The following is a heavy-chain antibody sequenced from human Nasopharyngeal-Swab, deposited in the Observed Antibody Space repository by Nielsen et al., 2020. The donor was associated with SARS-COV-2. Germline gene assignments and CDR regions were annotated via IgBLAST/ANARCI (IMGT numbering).Heavy chain of an antibody. CDR1: GFTFSDYY. V-gene: IGHV3-11*04. J-gene: IGHJ4*02. CDR2: ISSSGSTI. D-gene: IGHD3-3*01. Sequence: GGSLRLSCAASGFTFSDYYMSWIRQAPGKGLEWVSYISSSGSTIYYADSVKGRFTIFRDNAKNSLYLQMNSLRAEDTAVYYCAAHPSYDFWSGTYYWGQGTLVTVSS. CDR3: AAHPSYDFWSGTYY.